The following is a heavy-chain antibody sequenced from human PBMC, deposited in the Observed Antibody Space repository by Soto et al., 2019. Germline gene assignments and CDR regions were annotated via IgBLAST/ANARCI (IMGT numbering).Heavy chain of an antibody. CDR1: GFTFSSYA. D-gene: IGHD3-3*01. V-gene: IGHV3-23*01. CDR2: ISGSGGRT. J-gene: IGHJ6*03. CDR3: AKETYYDFWIGYYYYYMAV. Sequence: EVQLLESGGGVVQPGGSLRLSCAASGFTFSSYAMSWVRQAPGKGLEWGSAISGSGGRTYYADSGKGRFTISRDNSKNTLYLQMNSLRAEDTAVYYCAKETYYDFWIGYYYYYMAVWGKGTTVTVSS.